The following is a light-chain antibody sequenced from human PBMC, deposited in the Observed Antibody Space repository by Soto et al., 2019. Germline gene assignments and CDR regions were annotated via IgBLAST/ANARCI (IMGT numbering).Light chain of an antibody. Sequence: QSVITPAPSVSGTPGQSVTISYTPSSSDIGSYNRVSWDQQPPGTAPNPMIYAVNDRPSGVPDRFSGSTSGNTASLTISGLHVEDEADYYCSIYTSISTYVLGTGTKVTVL. J-gene: IGLJ1*01. CDR3: SIYTSISTYV. CDR1: SSDIGSYNR. V-gene: IGLV2-18*01. CDR2: AVN.